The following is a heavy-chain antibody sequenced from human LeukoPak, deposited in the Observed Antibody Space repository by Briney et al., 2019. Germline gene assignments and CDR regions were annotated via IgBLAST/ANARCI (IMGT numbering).Heavy chain of an antibody. CDR1: GYRFFRYW. D-gene: IGHD6-19*01. J-gene: IGHJ4*02. CDR2: IYPSDSNT. Sequence: GGSLKIFCKGSGYRFFRYWIGWVRQKPGERLEWMAIIYPSDSNTKYSPSFQGQVTISADKSISTAYLQWRRLKASDTAIYCARLPAGSNGWPDYWGQGTLVTVSS. V-gene: IGHV5-51*01. CDR3: ARLPAGSNGWPDY.